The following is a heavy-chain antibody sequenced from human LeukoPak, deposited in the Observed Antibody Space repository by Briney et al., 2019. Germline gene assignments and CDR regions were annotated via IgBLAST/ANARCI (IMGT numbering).Heavy chain of an antibody. CDR3: ARDDFDGAINY. V-gene: IGHV1-69*08. Sequence: SVKVSCKASGGTFSSYTISWVRQAPGQGLEWMGPIIPILGTANYAQKFQGRVTIIADKSTGTAYMELSRLKSEDTAVYYCARDDFDGAINYWGQGTLVTVSS. J-gene: IGHJ4*02. D-gene: IGHD4-17*01. CDR2: IIPILGTA. CDR1: GGTFSSYT.